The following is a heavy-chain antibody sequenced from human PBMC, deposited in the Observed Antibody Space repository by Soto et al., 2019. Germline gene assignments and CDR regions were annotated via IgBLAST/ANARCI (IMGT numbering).Heavy chain of an antibody. CDR1: GFTFSNYW. D-gene: IGHD3-16*01. CDR2: VNSDGSTT. Sequence: EGSLRLSCAASGFTFSNYWMHWVRQAPGKGLVWVSRVNSDGSTTNYADSVKGRFTISRDNAKNTLHLQMNSLGAEDTAVYYCASNYAYAEGYYYYGIDVWGQGTTVTAP. J-gene: IGHJ6*02. V-gene: IGHV3-74*01. CDR3: ASNYAYAEGYYYYGIDV.